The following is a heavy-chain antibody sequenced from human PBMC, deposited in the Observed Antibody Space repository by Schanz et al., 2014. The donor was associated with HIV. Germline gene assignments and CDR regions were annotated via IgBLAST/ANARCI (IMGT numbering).Heavy chain of an antibody. D-gene: IGHD3-10*01. J-gene: IGHJ4*02. Sequence: QVQLVQSGAEVKKPGSSVKVSCKASGGTFSSYAISWVRQAPGQGLEWMGGIIPIFGTANYAQKFQGRVTMTTDASTSTAYMELRSLRSDDTAVYYCARVGSGSYYVRYFDYWGQGTLVTVSS. CDR1: GGTFSSYA. CDR3: ARVGSGSYYVRYFDY. CDR2: IIPIFGTA. V-gene: IGHV1-69*01.